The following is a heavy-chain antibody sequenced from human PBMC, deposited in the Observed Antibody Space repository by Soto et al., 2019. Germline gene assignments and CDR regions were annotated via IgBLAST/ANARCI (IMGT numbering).Heavy chain of an antibody. CDR3: AKVLDPSDAFDI. CDR1: GFTFYDYA. Sequence: PGGSLRLSCAASGFTFYDYAMHWVRQAPGKGLEWVSGISWNSGSIGYADSVKGRFTISRDNAKNSLYLQMNSLRAEDTALYYCAKVLDPSDAFDIWGQGTMVTVS. CDR2: ISWNSGSI. D-gene: IGHD3-9*01. V-gene: IGHV3-9*01. J-gene: IGHJ3*02.